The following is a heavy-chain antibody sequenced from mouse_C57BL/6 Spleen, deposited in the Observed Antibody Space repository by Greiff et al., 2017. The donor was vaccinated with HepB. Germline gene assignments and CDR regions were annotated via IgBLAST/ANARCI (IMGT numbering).Heavy chain of an antibody. CDR2: IDPSDSYT. D-gene: IGHD1-1*01. J-gene: IGHJ2*01. Sequence: QVQLKQSGAELVKPGASVKLSCKASGYTFTSYWMQWVKQRPGQGLEWIGEIDPSDSYTNYNQKFKGKATLTVDTSSSTAYMQLSSLTSEDSAVYYCARENYYGSGDYWGQGTTLTVSS. CDR3: ARENYYGSGDY. V-gene: IGHV1-50*01. CDR1: GYTFTSYW.